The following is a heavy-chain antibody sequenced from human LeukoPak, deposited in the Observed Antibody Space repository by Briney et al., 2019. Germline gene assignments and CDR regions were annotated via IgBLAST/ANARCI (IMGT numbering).Heavy chain of an antibody. D-gene: IGHD3-10*01. Sequence: SSDTLSLTRSLSGRSTSRYYWSSRPPPPREGPGWDGYIYYHGSTNYNPHHKSRVILSLDTSKNQFSLKLSPLTAADTAVYYCARRVAGESRAFDIWGQGTMVTVSS. CDR1: GRSTSRYY. J-gene: IGHJ3*02. CDR3: ARRVAGESRAFDI. V-gene: IGHV4-59*07. CDR2: IYYHGST.